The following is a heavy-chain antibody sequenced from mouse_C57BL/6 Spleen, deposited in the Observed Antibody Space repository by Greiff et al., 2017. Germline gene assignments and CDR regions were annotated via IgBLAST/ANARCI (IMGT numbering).Heavy chain of an antibody. CDR3: ARIYDYDDY. V-gene: IGHV1-69*01. D-gene: IGHD2-4*01. CDR1: GYTFTSYW. CDR2: IDPSDSYT. Sequence: VQLQQPGAELVMPGASVKLSCKASGYTFTSYWMHWVKQRPGQGLEWIGEIDPSDSYTNYNQKFKGKSTLTVDKSSSTAYMQLSSLTSEDSAVYYCARIYDYDDYWGQGTTLTVSS. J-gene: IGHJ2*01.